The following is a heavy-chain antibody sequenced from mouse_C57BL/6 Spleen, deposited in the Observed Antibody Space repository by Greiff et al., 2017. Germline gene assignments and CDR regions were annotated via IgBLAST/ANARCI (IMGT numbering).Heavy chain of an antibody. CDR2: INYDGSST. V-gene: IGHV5-16*01. D-gene: IGHD4-1*02. Sequence: EVQVVESEGGLVQPGSSMKLSCTASGFTFSDYYMAWVRQVPEKGLEWVANINYDGSSTYYLDSLKSRFIISRDNAKNILYLKMSSLKTEDTATDYCARDNWDGYFDYGGKGTTLTVSS. CDR1: GFTFSDYY. CDR3: ARDNWDGYFDY. J-gene: IGHJ2*01.